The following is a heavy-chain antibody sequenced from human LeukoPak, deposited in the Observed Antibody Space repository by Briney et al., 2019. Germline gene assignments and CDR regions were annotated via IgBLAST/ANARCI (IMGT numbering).Heavy chain of an antibody. Sequence: GYIYYSVSTNYNPSLNSRVTISVDTSKNQFSLKLSSVTAADTAVYYCARGELNGDYFDYWGQGTLVTVSS. CDR2: IYYSVST. CDR3: ARGELNGDYFDY. D-gene: IGHD1-7*01. J-gene: IGHJ4*02. V-gene: IGHV4-59*09.